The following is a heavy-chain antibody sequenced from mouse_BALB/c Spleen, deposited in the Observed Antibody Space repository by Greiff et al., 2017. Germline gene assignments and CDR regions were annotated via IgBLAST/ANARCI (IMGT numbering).Heavy chain of an antibody. CDR2: IDPSDSYT. V-gene: IGHV1S127*01. Sequence: VQLQQSGAELVKPGASVKMSCKASGYTFTSYWMHWVKQRPGQGLEWIGVIDPSDSYTSYNQKFKGKATLTVDTSSSTAYMQLSSLTSEDSAVYYCTRTDWDKAFAYWGQGTLVTVSA. J-gene: IGHJ3*01. CDR3: TRTDWDKAFAY. D-gene: IGHD4-1*01. CDR1: GYTFTSYW.